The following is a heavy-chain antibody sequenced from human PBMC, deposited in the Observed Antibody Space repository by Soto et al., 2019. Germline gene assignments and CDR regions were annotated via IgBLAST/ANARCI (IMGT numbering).Heavy chain of an antibody. V-gene: IGHV1-18*01. CDR3: ARGGKYCTNCVCSFYGMDV. Sequence: QVQLVQSGAEVKKPGASVKVSCKASGYTFTSYGISWVRQAPGQGHERMGWISAYKGNTNYAQKLQGRASMTTGTSTSTAYRELRSLRSDDTAVYYCARGGKYCTNCVCSFYGMDVWGQWTTVTVSS. D-gene: IGHD2-8*01. CDR1: GYTFTSYG. CDR2: ISAYKGNT. J-gene: IGHJ6*02.